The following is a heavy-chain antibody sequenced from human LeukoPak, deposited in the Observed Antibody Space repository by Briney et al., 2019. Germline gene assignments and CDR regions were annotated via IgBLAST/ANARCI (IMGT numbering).Heavy chain of an antibody. D-gene: IGHD4-17*01. CDR1: GVSISSYY. CDR3: AREGGDYGLPDY. Sequence: SDTLSLTCTVSGVSISSYYWSWLRQPAGKGLEWIGRLYTSGSTNYNPSLKSRVTMSVDTSKNQFSLKLSSVTAADTAVYYCAREGGDYGLPDYWGQGTLVTVSS. CDR2: LYTSGST. V-gene: IGHV4-4*07. J-gene: IGHJ4*02.